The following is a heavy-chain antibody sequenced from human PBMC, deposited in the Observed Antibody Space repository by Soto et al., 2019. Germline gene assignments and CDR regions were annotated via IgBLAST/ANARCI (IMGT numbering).Heavy chain of an antibody. D-gene: IGHD2-15*01. CDR1: GFTFNTFD. CDR3: VKGGWMDV. J-gene: IGHJ6*02. V-gene: IGHV3-23*01. Sequence: EVQLLESGGGLVQPGGSLRLSCAASGFTFNTFDMTWGRQAPGKGLEWVSAITASGGTTFYADSVKGRFTISRDNSKNTLYLQLNSLRVEDTAVYYCVKGGWMDVWGQGTTVTVSS. CDR2: ITASGGTT.